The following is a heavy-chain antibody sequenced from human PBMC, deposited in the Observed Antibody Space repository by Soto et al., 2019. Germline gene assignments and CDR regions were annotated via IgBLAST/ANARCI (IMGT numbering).Heavy chain of an antibody. CDR1: GGSISSYY. CDR2: IYYSGST. V-gene: IGHV4-59*08. Sequence: SETLSLTCTVSGGSISSYYWSWIRQPPGKGLEWIGYIYYSGSTNYNPSLKSRVTISVDTSKNQFSLKLSSVTAADTAVYYCARSSSRIDYYMDVWGKGTTVTVSS. D-gene: IGHD3-16*02. J-gene: IGHJ6*03. CDR3: ARSSSRIDYYMDV.